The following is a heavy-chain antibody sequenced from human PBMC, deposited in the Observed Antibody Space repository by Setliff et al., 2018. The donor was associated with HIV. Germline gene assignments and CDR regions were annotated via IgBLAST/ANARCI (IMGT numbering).Heavy chain of an antibody. CDR1: GYTFTTYA. Sequence: ASVKVSCKASGYTFTTYAMNWVRQAPGQGPEWMGWINTNTGNPTDAQGFTGRFVFSLDTSVSTAYLQISSLKAEDTAVYYCARGCNGGNCYHGSGWFDPWGQGTLVTVSS. V-gene: IGHV7-4-1*02. CDR2: INTNTGNP. CDR3: ARGCNGGNCYHGSGWFDP. J-gene: IGHJ5*02. D-gene: IGHD2-15*01.